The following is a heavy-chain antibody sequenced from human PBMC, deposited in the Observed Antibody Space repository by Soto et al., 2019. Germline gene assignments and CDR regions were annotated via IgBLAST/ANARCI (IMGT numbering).Heavy chain of an antibody. V-gene: IGHV3-30-3*01. J-gene: IGHJ4*02. CDR1: GFTFSSYA. CDR2: ISYDGSNK. CDR3: ARSGDGPGSSSVYFDY. Sequence: QVQLVESGGGVVQPGRSLRLSCAASGFTFSSYAMHWVRQAPGKGLEWVAVISYDGSNKYYADSVKGRFTISRDNSKNSLYLQMNSLRDEDTAVYYCARSGDGPGSSSVYFDYWGQGTLVTVSS. D-gene: IGHD6-6*01.